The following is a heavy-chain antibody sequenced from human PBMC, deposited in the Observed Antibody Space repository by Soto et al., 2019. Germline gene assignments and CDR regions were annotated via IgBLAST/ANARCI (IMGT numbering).Heavy chain of an antibody. Sequence: SETLSVTCAVSGGSVSSGGYSWGWIRQPPGKGLEWIGYIYHSGSTYYNPSLKSRVTISVDRSRNQFSLKLSSVTAADTAVYYCASTSFGMDVWGEGTPVTVSS. CDR2: IYHSGST. CDR3: ASTSFGMDV. V-gene: IGHV4-30-2*01. J-gene: IGHJ6*04. CDR1: GGSVSSGGYS.